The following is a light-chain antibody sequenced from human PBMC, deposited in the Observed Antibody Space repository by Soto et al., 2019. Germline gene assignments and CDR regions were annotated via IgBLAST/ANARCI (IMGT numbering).Light chain of an antibody. CDR1: QSISSY. Sequence: DIQMTPSPSFLSASVGDRVTITCRASQSISSYLNWYQQKPGKAPKPLIYAASSLQSGVPSRFSGRGSGTDFTLTITSLQPEDFATYYCQQSSSTPVTFGQGTKLEIK. CDR2: AAS. J-gene: IGKJ2*01. V-gene: IGKV1-39*01. CDR3: QQSSSTPVT.